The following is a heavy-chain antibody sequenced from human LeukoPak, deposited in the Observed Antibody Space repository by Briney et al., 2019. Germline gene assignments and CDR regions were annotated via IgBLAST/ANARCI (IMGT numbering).Heavy chain of an antibody. D-gene: IGHD3-16*01. V-gene: IGHV4-59*06. CDR2: IYYSGST. J-gene: IGHJ5*02. Sequence: SETLSLTCTVSGGSISSYYWSWIRQHPGKGLEWIGYIYYSGSTYYNPSLKSRVTISVDTSKNQFSLKLSSVTAADTAVYYCARGSGERYRWFDPWGQGTLVTVSS. CDR3: ARGSGERYRWFDP. CDR1: GGSISSYY.